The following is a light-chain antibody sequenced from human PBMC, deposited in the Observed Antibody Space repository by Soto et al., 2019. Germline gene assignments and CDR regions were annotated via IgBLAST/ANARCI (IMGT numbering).Light chain of an antibody. CDR2: EVN. CDR1: SSDVGGYDY. CDR3: SSYSTTSTLV. Sequence: QSALTQPASVSGSPGQSVTISCTGASSDVGGYDYVSWYQQHPGKAPKLILFEVNNRPSGVSNHFSGSKSCNTASLIISGLQADDEDDYYCSSYSTTSTLVFGSGTKLTVL. V-gene: IGLV2-14*01. J-gene: IGLJ1*01.